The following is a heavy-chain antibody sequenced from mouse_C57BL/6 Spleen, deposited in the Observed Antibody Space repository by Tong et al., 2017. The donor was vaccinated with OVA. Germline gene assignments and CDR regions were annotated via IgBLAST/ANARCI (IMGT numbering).Heavy chain of an antibody. CDR1: VYTFTDYE. D-gene: IGHD2-5*01. Sequence: VQLQESGAELVRPGASVTLSCKASVYTFTDYEMHWVKQTPVHGLEWIGAIDPETGGTAYNQKFKGKAILTADKSSSTAYMELRSLTSEDSAVYYCTRRPYSNHAWFAYWGQGTLVTVSA. CDR3: TRRPYSNHAWFAY. CDR2: IDPETGGT. J-gene: IGHJ3*01. V-gene: IGHV1-15*01.